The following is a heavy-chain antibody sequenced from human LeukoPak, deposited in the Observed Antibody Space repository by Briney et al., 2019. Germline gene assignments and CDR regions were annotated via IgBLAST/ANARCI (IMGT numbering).Heavy chain of an antibody. J-gene: IGHJ3*02. CDR3: ARVKRPGWLQGAFDI. V-gene: IGHV1-8*03. Sequence: GASVKVSCKASGYTFTSYAMNWVRQAPGQGLEWMGWMNPNSGNTGYAQKFQGRATITRNTSISTAYMELSSLRSEDTAVYYCARVKRPGWLQGAFDIWGQGTMVTVSS. CDR1: GYTFTSYA. CDR2: MNPNSGNT. D-gene: IGHD5-24*01.